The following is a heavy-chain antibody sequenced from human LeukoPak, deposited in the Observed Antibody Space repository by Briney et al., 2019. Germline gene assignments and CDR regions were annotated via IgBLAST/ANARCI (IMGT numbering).Heavy chain of an antibody. CDR1: GFAFSSYG. V-gene: IGHV3-30*18. D-gene: IGHD6-13*01. J-gene: IGHJ6*02. Sequence: GGSLRLSCAASGFAFSSYGMHWVRQAPGKGLEWVAVISYDGSNKYNADSVKGRFTISRDNSKNTVYLQMNSLGAEDTAVYYCAKVRYSSSYYYGMDVWGQGTTVTVSS. CDR2: ISYDGSNK. CDR3: AKVRYSSSYYYGMDV.